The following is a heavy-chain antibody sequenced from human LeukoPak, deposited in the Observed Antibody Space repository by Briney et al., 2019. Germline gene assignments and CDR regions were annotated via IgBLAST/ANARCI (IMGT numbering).Heavy chain of an antibody. V-gene: IGHV4-4*07. CDR1: GGSISSYY. CDR3: ARVSYSSGWYPNFDY. Sequence: SETLSLTCTVSGGSISSYYWSWIRQPAGNGLEWIGRIYTSGSTNYNPSLKSRVTMSVDTSKNQFSLKLSSVTAADTAVYYCARVSYSSGWYPNFDYWGQGTLVTVSS. CDR2: IYTSGST. D-gene: IGHD6-19*01. J-gene: IGHJ4*02.